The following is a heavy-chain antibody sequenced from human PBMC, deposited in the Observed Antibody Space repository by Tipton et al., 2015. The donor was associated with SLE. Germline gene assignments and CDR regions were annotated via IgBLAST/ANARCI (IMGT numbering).Heavy chain of an antibody. J-gene: IGHJ4*02. V-gene: IGHV3-30*04. D-gene: IGHD5-12*01. Sequence: SLRLSCAASGFTFSIYAMHWVRQAPGKGLEWVAVISYDGSNKYYADSVKGRFTISRDISKNTLYLQMNSLRAEGTAVFYCAREGLSGYEQGFDYWGQGTLVTVSS. CDR3: AREGLSGYEQGFDY. CDR1: GFTFSIYA. CDR2: ISYDGSNK.